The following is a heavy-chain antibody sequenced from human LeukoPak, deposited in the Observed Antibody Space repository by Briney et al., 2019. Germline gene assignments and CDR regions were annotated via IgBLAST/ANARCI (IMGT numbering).Heavy chain of an antibody. CDR2: IYSGGST. CDR3: ARGGSYFDISGYYFY. Sequence: PGGSLRLSCAASGFTVGSNTMSWVRQAPGKGLEWVSIIYSGGSTSYADSVKGRFTISRDNSKNTLYLQMNSLRTEDTAVYYCARGGSYFDISGYYFYWGQGTRSPSPQ. V-gene: IGHV3-66*01. J-gene: IGHJ4*02. CDR1: GFTVGSNT. D-gene: IGHD3-22*01.